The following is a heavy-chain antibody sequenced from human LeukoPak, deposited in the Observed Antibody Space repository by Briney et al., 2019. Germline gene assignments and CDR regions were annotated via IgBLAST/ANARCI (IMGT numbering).Heavy chain of an antibody. J-gene: IGHJ6*02. Sequence: ASVKVSCKASGYTFTSYGISWVRQAPGQGLEWMGWISAYNGNTNYAQKLQGRVTTTTDTSTSTAYMELRSLRSDDTAVYYCARARIVGFGDADYYYYGMDVWGQGTTVTVSS. CDR3: ARARIVGFGDADYYYYGMDV. CDR2: ISAYNGNT. CDR1: GYTFTSYG. V-gene: IGHV1-18*01. D-gene: IGHD3-10*01.